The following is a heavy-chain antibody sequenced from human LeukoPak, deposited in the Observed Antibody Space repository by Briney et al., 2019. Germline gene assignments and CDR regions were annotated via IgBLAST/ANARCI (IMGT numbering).Heavy chain of an antibody. Sequence: ASVKVSSRVSGYTLTELSMHWVRQAPGKGLEWMGGFDPEDGETIYAQKFQGRVTMTEDTSTDTAYMELSSLRSEDTAVYYCATVGSSWYYFDYWGQGTLVTVSS. CDR3: ATVGSSWYYFDY. J-gene: IGHJ4*02. V-gene: IGHV1-24*01. CDR1: GYTLTELS. D-gene: IGHD6-13*01. CDR2: FDPEDGET.